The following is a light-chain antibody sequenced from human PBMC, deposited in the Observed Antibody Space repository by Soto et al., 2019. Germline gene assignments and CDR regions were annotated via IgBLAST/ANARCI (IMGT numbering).Light chain of an antibody. V-gene: IGKV3-20*01. J-gene: IGKJ1*01. CDR3: QQYGSPTWT. Sequence: IVLTQSPSTLSLSPGERATLSCRASQSISSSYLAWYQQKPGQAPRLLIYGASSRATGIPDRFSGSGSGTDFTLTISRLEPEDFAVYYCQQYGSPTWTFGQGTKVDIK. CDR1: QSISSSY. CDR2: GAS.